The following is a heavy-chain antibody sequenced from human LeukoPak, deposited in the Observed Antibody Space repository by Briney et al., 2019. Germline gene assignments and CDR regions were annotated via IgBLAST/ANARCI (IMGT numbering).Heavy chain of an antibody. J-gene: IGHJ5*02. CDR1: GDSISSYY. CDR2: IYYTGST. Sequence: PSETLSLTCTVSGDSISSYYWSWIRQPPGKGLEWIGYIYYTGSTVYNPSLRSRVTISVDTSKNQFSLKLSSVTAADTAVYYCARTWIQTLNWFDPWGQGTLVTVSS. D-gene: IGHD5-18*01. CDR3: ARTWIQTLNWFDP. V-gene: IGHV4-59*08.